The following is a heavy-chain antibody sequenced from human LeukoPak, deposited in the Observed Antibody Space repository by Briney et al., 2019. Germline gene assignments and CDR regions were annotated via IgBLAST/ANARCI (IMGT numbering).Heavy chain of an antibody. J-gene: IGHJ3*02. CDR1: GVSLTTSE. Sequence: GGSLRLSCAASGVSLTTSEMSWVRQAPGKRLEWVSYICSSGDSIYYADSVKGRFTISRDNAKNSLSLQMNSLRAEDTAIYYCARDRRVGATWSVGAFDIWGQGTTVTVSS. CDR3: ARDRRVGATWSVGAFDI. D-gene: IGHD1-26*01. V-gene: IGHV3-48*03. CDR2: ICSSGDSI.